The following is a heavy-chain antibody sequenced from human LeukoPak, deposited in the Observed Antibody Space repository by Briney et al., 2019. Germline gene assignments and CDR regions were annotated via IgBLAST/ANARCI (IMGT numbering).Heavy chain of an antibody. V-gene: IGHV4-59*01. Sequence: SETLSLTCTVSGGSISQYYWSWIRQPPGKGLEWIGYIYYTGSTNYNPSLKSRVTISLDTSKSQFSLKLSSVTAADTAVYYCARGANYYYYYGIDIWGQGTTVTVSS. CDR3: ARGANYYYYYGIDI. CDR2: IYYTGST. CDR1: GGSISQYY. J-gene: IGHJ6*02.